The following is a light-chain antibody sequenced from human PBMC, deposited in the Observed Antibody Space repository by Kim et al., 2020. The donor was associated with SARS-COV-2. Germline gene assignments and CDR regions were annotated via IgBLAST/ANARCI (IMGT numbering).Light chain of an antibody. CDR2: QDI. CDR3: QAWDSGTAVV. J-gene: IGLJ3*02. V-gene: IGLV3-1*01. CDR1: ELGDKY. Sequence: VSPGQAASLTCSGDELGDKYVFWFQQKAGQSPVLVIYQDIKRPSGIPERFSASNSGNTATLTISGTQATDEADYYCQAWDSGTAVVFGGGTQLTVL.